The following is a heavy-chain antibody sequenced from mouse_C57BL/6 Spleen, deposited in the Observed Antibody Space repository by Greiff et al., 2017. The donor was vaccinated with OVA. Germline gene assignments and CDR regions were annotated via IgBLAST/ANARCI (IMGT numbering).Heavy chain of an antibody. V-gene: IGHV5-17*01. J-gene: IGHJ3*01. CDR2: ISSGSSTI. CDR1: GFTFSDYG. CDR3: ARDPFAY. Sequence: VQLKESGGGLVKPGGSLKLSCAASGFTFSDYGMHWVRQAPETGLEWVAYISSGSSTIYYADTVKGRFTISRDNAKNTLFLQMTSLRSEDTAMYYCARDPFAYWGQGTLVTVSA.